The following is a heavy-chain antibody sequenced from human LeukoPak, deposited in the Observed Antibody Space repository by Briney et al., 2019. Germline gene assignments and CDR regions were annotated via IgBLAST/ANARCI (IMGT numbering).Heavy chain of an antibody. CDR3: ARDRDYAFDS. V-gene: IGHV3-30-3*01. D-gene: IGHD4/OR15-4a*01. Sequence: PGGSLRLSCAASGFTFSDYAMHWVRQAPGEGLEWMAVISDDGSKKYYADSVKGRFTISRDNSMNTLYLQMNSLRGDDTGVYYCARDRDYAFDSWGQGTLVTVSS. CDR2: ISDDGSKK. J-gene: IGHJ4*02. CDR1: GFTFSDYA.